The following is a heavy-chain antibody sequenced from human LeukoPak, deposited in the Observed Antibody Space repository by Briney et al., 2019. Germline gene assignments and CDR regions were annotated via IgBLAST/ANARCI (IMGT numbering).Heavy chain of an antibody. CDR3: ARAPSASYYYYMDV. CDR1: GGSISSSGYY. CDR2: IYYSGST. Sequence: SETLSLTCTVSGGSISSSGYYWGWIRQPPGKGLEWIASIYYSGSTYYNPSLKSRVTISVDTSKNQLSLKLSSVTAADTAVYYCARAPSASYYYYMDVWGKGTTVTVSS. J-gene: IGHJ6*03. V-gene: IGHV4-39*01.